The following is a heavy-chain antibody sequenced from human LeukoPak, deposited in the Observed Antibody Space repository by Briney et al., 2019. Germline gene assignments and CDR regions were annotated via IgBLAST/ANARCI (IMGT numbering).Heavy chain of an antibody. V-gene: IGHV3-23*01. Sequence: PGGSLRLSCAASGFTFNSYAMSWVRQAPGKGLEWVSAISGSGGSTYYADSVKGRITISRDNSKNTLYLQMNSLRAEDTAVYYCAKNLNVVVGATSGYWGQGTLVTVSS. CDR3: AKNLNVVVGATSGY. CDR1: GFTFNSYA. J-gene: IGHJ4*02. D-gene: IGHD1-26*01. CDR2: ISGSGGST.